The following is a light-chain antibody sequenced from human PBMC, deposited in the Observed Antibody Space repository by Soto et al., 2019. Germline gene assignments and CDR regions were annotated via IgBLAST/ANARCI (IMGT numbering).Light chain of an antibody. V-gene: IGKV1-39*01. Sequence: DIQMTQSPSSLSASVGDRVTIACRASQSIRSYLNWYQQKPGKAPKLLIYAASNLQSGVPSRFSGSGSGTDFTLTISSLLPEDFATYYCQQSYSTPLTVGGGTKVDIK. J-gene: IGKJ4*01. CDR3: QQSYSTPLT. CDR2: AAS. CDR1: QSIRSY.